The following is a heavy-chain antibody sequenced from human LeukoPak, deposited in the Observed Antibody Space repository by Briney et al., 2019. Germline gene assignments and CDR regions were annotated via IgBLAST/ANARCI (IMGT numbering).Heavy chain of an antibody. D-gene: IGHD5-18*01. J-gene: IGHJ4*02. CDR1: GLTFSSYW. V-gene: IGHV3-7*01. Sequence: GGSLRLSCAASGLTFSSYWMSWVRQAPGKGLEWVANIKQDGSEKYYADSVKGRFTISRDNSKNTLYLQMNSLRAEDTAVYYCAKRIQSAMATGYWGQGTLVTVSS. CDR2: IKQDGSEK. CDR3: AKRIQSAMATGY.